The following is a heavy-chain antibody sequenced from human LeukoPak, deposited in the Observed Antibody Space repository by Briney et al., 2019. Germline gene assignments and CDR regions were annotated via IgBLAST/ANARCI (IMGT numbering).Heavy chain of an antibody. Sequence: SETLSLTCTVSGGSISSYYWSWIRQPPRKGTGWIGYIYYSGSTNYNPSLKSRVTISVDTSKNQFSLKLSSVTAADTAVYYCARGDPGRGWFDPWGQGTLVTVSS. CDR1: GGSISSYY. CDR3: ARGDPGRGWFDP. CDR2: IYYSGST. V-gene: IGHV4-59*01. J-gene: IGHJ5*02.